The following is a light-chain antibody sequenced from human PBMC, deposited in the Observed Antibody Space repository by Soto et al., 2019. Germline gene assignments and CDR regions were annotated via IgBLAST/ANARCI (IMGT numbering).Light chain of an antibody. V-gene: IGKV3-20*01. CDR1: QSVSSSY. CDR2: GAS. CDR3: QQYNNWPPGT. Sequence: EIVLTQSPGTLSLSPGERATLSCRASQSVSSSYLAWYQQKPDQAPRLLIFGASNRATGIPDRFSGSGSGTDFTLTISRVEPEDFAVYYCQQYNNWPPGTFGQGTKVEIK. J-gene: IGKJ1*01.